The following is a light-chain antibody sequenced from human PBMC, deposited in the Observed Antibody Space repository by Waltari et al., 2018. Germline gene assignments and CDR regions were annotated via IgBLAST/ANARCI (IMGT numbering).Light chain of an antibody. V-gene: IGLV6-57*03. Sequence: NFILTQPHSVSESPGKTVTISCTRSSGSIASNYVPWYPQRPGSAPTTVIYEDNQRPSGVPDRFSGSIDSSSNSASLTISGLKTEDEADYYCQSYDSTNQVFGGGTKLTAL. CDR1: SGSIASNY. CDR2: EDN. J-gene: IGLJ3*02. CDR3: QSYDSTNQV.